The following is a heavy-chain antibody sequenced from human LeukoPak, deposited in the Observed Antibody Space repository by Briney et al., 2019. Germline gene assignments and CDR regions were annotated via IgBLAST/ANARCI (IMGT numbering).Heavy chain of an antibody. CDR1: GFTFSSYG. CDR2: ISSSSTTI. Sequence: GGSLRLSCAASGFTFSSYGMNWVRQAPGKGLEWVSYISSSSTTIYFADSVKGRFTISRDNAKNSLYLQMNSLRDEDTAVYYCARRMGGELVAFDIWGQGTMVTVSS. V-gene: IGHV3-48*02. D-gene: IGHD1-7*01. CDR3: ARRMGGELVAFDI. J-gene: IGHJ3*02.